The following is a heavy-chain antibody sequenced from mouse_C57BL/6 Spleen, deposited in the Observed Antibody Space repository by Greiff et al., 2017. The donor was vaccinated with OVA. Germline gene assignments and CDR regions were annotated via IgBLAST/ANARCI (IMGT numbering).Heavy chain of an antibody. J-gene: IGHJ3*01. CDR3: AQYISWFAY. CDR2: INPNNGGT. Sequence: EVQLQQSGPELVKPGASVKISCKASGYTFTDYYMNWVKQSHGKSLEWIGDINPNNGGTSYNQKFKGKATLTVDKSSSTAYMELRSLTSEDSAVYYCAQYISWFAYWGQGTLVTVSA. V-gene: IGHV1-26*01. D-gene: IGHD5-1-1*01. CDR1: GYTFTDYY.